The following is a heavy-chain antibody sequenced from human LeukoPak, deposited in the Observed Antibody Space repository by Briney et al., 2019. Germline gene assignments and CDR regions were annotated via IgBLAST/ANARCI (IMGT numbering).Heavy chain of an antibody. CDR1: GFTFSTYS. Sequence: GGSLRLSCAASGFTFSTYSMNWVRQAPGKGLEWVSSITSSRIYIYYADSVKGRFTISRDNAKNSLYLQMNSLRAEDTAVYYCAKDDSSGYLEYYFDYWGQGTLVTVSS. V-gene: IGHV3-21*01. CDR3: AKDDSSGYLEYYFDY. J-gene: IGHJ4*02. CDR2: ITSSRIYI. D-gene: IGHD3-22*01.